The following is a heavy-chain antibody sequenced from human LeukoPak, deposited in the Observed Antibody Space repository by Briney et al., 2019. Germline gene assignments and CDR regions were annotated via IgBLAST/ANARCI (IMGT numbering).Heavy chain of an antibody. CDR2: MNPNSGNT. D-gene: IGHD2-15*01. J-gene: IGHJ4*02. V-gene: IGHV1-8*01. CDR3: ARRGSGINFDY. CDR1: GYTFTSYD. Sequence: ASVKVSCKASGYTFTSYDINWVRQATGQGLEWMGWMNPNSGNTGYAQKFQGRVTITRNTSISTAYMEPSSLRYEDTAVYYCARRGSGINFDYWGQGTLVTVSS.